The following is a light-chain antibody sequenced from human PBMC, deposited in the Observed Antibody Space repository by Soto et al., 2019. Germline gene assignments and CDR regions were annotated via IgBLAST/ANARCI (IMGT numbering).Light chain of an antibody. Sequence: DIKLTQSPSFLSASVGDRVTITCRASQGISSYLAWYQQKPGKAPKLLIYAAYTLQSGVPSRFSGSGSGTELTLTISSLQPEDFATYYCQQLNSYPRVTFGGGTKVEIK. CDR3: QQLNSYPRVT. CDR2: AAY. CDR1: QGISSY. V-gene: IGKV1-9*01. J-gene: IGKJ4*01.